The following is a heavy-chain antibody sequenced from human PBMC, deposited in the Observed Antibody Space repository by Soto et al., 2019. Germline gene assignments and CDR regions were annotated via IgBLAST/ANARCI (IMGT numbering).Heavy chain of an antibody. CDR3: ARLFGIAARPNSYYYYGMDV. V-gene: IGHV4-59*12. D-gene: IGHD6-6*01. Sequence: SEPLSLPCTVSVGSIRSYYWGWIRQPPVKVLKWIVYIYYSGSTNYSPSFQGHVTISADKSISTAYLQWSSLKASDTAMYYCARLFGIAARPNSYYYYGMDVWGQGTTVTVSS. CDR2: IYYSGST. J-gene: IGHJ6*02. CDR1: VGSIRSYY.